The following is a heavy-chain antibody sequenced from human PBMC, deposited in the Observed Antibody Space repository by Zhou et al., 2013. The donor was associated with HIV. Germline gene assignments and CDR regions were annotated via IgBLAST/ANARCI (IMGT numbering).Heavy chain of an antibody. Sequence: QVQLVQSGAEMKKPGSSVKVSCEASGGSFKTYAITWVRQAPGRGLEWMGGISPIFGTANYAQKFKGRVSIIIDESTRTTSMDLSSLTFEDTAVYYCAREGGIGIDEGFDIWGQGDYGRRL. CDR3: AREGGIGIDEGFDI. CDR2: ISPIFGTA. V-gene: IGHV1-69*05. CDR1: GGSFKTYA. D-gene: IGHD3-16*01. J-gene: IGHJ3*02.